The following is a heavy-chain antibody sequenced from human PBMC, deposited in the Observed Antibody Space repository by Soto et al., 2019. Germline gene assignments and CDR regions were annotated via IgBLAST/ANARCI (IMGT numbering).Heavy chain of an antibody. CDR2: INPNSGGT. D-gene: IGHD3-16*02. CDR3: AGAGLYLGELSPYDY. J-gene: IGHJ4*02. Sequence: ASVKVSCQASGYTFTGYFMHWVRQAPGQGLEWMGWINPNSGGTNYAQKFQGRVTMTRDTSNSTAYMELSRLRSDDTAVYYCAGAGLYLGELSPYDYWGQGTLVTVSS. CDR1: GYTFTGYF. V-gene: IGHV1-2*02.